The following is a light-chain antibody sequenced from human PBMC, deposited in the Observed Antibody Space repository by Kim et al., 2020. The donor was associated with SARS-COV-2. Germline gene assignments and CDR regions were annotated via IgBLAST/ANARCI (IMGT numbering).Light chain of an antibody. J-gene: IGKJ5*01. CDR2: DAS. Sequence: EIVLTQSPATLSLSPGERATLSCRASQSVSSYLAWYQQKPGQAPRLLIYDASNRATGIPARFSGSGSGTDFTLTISSLEPEDFAVYYCQQRSNWPPITFAQGTRLGIK. V-gene: IGKV3-11*01. CDR1: QSVSSY. CDR3: QQRSNWPPIT.